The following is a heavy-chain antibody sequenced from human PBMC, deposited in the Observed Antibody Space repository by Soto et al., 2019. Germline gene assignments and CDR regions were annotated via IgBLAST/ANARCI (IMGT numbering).Heavy chain of an antibody. CDR2: TSAYNGNT. Sequence: QVQLVQSGAEVKKPGASVKVSCKASGYTFTSYGINWVRQAPGQGLEWMGWTSAYNGNTNYAQKLQGRVTMTTDTSTSTADMELWSLRSDDTAVYYCARESYGRGWYSSPNLDYWGQGTLVTVSS. J-gene: IGHJ4*02. D-gene: IGHD6-19*01. V-gene: IGHV1-18*01. CDR3: ARESYGRGWYSSPNLDY. CDR1: GYTFTSYG.